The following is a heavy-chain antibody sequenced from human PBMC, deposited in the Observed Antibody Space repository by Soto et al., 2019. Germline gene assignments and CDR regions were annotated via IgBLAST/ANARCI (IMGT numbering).Heavy chain of an antibody. Sequence: QVPLVQSGAEVKKPGSSVKVSCKASGGTFSSYAISWVRQAPGQGLEWMGGIIPISDTTNYAQKFQGRVTITADESMSTAYMELSSLRSEDTAVYYCARSQGSSTSLEIYYYYYYGMDVWGQGTTVTVSS. V-gene: IGHV1-69*01. CDR3: ARSQGSSTSLEIYYYYYYGMDV. CDR1: GGTFSSYA. CDR2: IIPISDTT. D-gene: IGHD2-2*01. J-gene: IGHJ6*02.